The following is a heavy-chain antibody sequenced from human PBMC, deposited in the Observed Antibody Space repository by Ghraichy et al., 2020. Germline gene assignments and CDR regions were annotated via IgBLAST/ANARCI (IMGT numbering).Heavy chain of an antibody. CDR2: ISAYNGNT. D-gene: IGHD4-17*01. V-gene: IGHV1-18*01. CDR1: GYTFTSYG. Sequence: ASVKVSCKASGYTFTSYGISWVRQAPGQGLEWMGWISAYNGNTNYAQKLQGRVTMTTDTSTSTAYMELRSLRSDDTAVYYCARDGARDYGDQAPIYYGMDVWGQGTTVTVSS. J-gene: IGHJ6*02. CDR3: ARDGARDYGDQAPIYYGMDV.